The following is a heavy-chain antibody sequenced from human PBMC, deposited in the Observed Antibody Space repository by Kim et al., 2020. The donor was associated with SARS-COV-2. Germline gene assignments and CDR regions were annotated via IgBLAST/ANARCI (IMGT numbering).Heavy chain of an antibody. V-gene: IGHV3-23*01. Sequence: GGSLRLSCAASGFTFSSYAMSWVRQAPGKGLEWVSAISGSGGSTYYADSVKGRFTISRDNSKNTLYLQMNSLRAEDTAVYYCAKSDSSGYYPGPFYYYYGMDVWGQGTTVTVSS. CDR2: ISGSGGST. J-gene: IGHJ6*02. CDR1: GFTFSSYA. D-gene: IGHD3-22*01. CDR3: AKSDSSGYYPGPFYYYYGMDV.